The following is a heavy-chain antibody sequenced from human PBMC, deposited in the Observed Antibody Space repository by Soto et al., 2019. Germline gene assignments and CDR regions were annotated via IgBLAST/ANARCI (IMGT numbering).Heavy chain of an antibody. CDR1: GFTFSRYT. CDR2: ISSRGTTI. CDR3: SRGGPSGYYFYY. D-gene: IGHD5-12*01. V-gene: IGHV3-48*01. Sequence: EVQVVESGGGLVQPGGSLRLSCAASGFTFSRYTMNLVRQAPGKGLEWVSYISSRGTTIYYADYVKGRFTISRDQAKNSLYLTMNNLRAEDTAVYYCSRGGPSGYYFYYWGQGTLVTVSS. J-gene: IGHJ4*02.